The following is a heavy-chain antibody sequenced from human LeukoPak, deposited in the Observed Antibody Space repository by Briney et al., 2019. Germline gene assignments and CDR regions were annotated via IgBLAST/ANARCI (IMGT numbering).Heavy chain of an antibody. Sequence: GGTLRLSCAASGFTFSSYGMSWVRQAPGKGLEWVSAISGSGSTIYYADSVKGRFTISRDNAKNSLYLQMNSLRAEDTAVYYCARDGEYYFDYWGQGTLVTVSS. CDR2: ISGSGSTI. J-gene: IGHJ4*02. V-gene: IGHV3-21*04. CDR3: ARDGEYYFDY. D-gene: IGHD2/OR15-2a*01. CDR1: GFTFSSYG.